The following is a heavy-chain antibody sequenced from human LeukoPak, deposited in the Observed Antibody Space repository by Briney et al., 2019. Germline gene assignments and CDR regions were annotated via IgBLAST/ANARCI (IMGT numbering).Heavy chain of an antibody. V-gene: IGHV3-30*02. D-gene: IGHD3-10*01. CDR3: TRDSDHVRDY. Sequence: GGSLRLSCAASGFTFSSYGMHWVRQAPGKGLEWVAFIRYDGSNKYYADSVKGRFTISRDNSKNTLYLQMNRLRAEDTAVYYCTRDSDHVRDYWGQGTLVTVSS. CDR1: GFTFSSYG. J-gene: IGHJ4*02. CDR2: IRYDGSNK.